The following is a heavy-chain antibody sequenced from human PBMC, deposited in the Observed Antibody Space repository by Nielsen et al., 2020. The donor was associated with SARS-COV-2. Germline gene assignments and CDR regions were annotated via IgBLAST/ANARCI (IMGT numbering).Heavy chain of an antibody. V-gene: IGHV4-30-4*01. CDR3: AREEYGFGLDV. D-gene: IGHD2-2*01. J-gene: IGHJ6*02. CDR1: RGSISSGDYY. CDR2: TFNSGNT. Sequence: SETLSLTCTVSRGSISSGDYYWSWIRQPPGKGLEWIGYTFNSGNTYYNPSLRSRVTMSLDTSKNQFSLILTSVTAAETAVYYCAREEYGFGLDVWGQGTTVRVSS.